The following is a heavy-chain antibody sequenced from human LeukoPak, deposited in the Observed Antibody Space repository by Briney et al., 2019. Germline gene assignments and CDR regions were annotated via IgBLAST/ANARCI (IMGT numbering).Heavy chain of an antibody. J-gene: IGHJ6*02. CDR2: ISYDGSDK. Sequence: GGSLRLSCAASGFTFSSYAMHWVRQAPGKGLEWVAVISYDGSDKYYADSVKGRFTISRDNSKNTLYLRMNSLRAEDTAVYYCAKAEGRIQLWSRYYYGMDVWGQGTTVTVSS. CDR3: AKAEGRIQLWSRYYYGMDV. D-gene: IGHD5-18*01. V-gene: IGHV3-30-3*01. CDR1: GFTFSSYA.